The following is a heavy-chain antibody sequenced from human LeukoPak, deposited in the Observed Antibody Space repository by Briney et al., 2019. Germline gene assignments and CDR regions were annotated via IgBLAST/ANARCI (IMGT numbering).Heavy chain of an antibody. V-gene: IGHV4-59*08. CDR2: IYYGGST. Sequence: TETLSLTCTVSGGSINSPYWTWIRQPPGKGLEWIGYIYYGGSTDYSPSLKSRATISLDTSKDQFSLHLTSVTAADTAVYYCARQLAGLAPPGFIDSWGQGTLVTVSS. J-gene: IGHJ4*02. CDR1: GGSINSPY. CDR3: ARQLAGLAPPGFIDS. D-gene: IGHD3-3*02.